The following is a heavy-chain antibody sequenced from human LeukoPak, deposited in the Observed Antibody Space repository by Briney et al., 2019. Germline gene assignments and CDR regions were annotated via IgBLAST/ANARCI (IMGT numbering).Heavy chain of an antibody. J-gene: IGHJ3*02. CDR2: IYTSGST. CDR3: ARVVRQQLRPAFDI. CDR1: GGSFSGYY. V-gene: IGHV4-59*10. Sequence: PSETLSLTCAVYGGSFSGYYWSWIRQPAGKGLEWIGRIYTSGSTNYNPSLKSRVTMSVDTSKNQFSLKLSSVTAADTAVYYCARVVRQQLRPAFDIWGQGTMVTVSS. D-gene: IGHD6-13*01.